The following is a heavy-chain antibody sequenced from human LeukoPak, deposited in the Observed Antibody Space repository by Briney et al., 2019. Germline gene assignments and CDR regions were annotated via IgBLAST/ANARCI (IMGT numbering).Heavy chain of an antibody. Sequence: GESLKISCKASGYTFTTYWLSWVRQMPGKGLEWMGIIFPGDSDTRYSPSFQGQVTISADKSISTAYLQWSSLKASDTAIYYCARISSGSFDYWGQGTLVTVSS. D-gene: IGHD1-26*01. V-gene: IGHV5-51*01. CDR1: GYTFTTYW. CDR2: IFPGDSDT. CDR3: ARISSGSFDY. J-gene: IGHJ4*02.